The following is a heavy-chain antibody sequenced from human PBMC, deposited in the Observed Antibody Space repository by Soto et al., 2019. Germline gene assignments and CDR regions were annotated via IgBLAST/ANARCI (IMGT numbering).Heavy chain of an antibody. J-gene: IGHJ4*02. Sequence: QVQLVESGGGLVKPGGSLRLSCAASGFSFSDYYMSWIRQAPGKGLEWVSYISSSGDTKLYAESVKGRFTISRDNARNLLYLEMNSLRAEDTAVYYCAKPLSLYSSSYLDYWAQGTLVTVSS. CDR3: AKPLSLYSSSYLDY. CDR1: GFSFSDYY. CDR2: ISSSGDTK. V-gene: IGHV3-11*01. D-gene: IGHD6-13*01.